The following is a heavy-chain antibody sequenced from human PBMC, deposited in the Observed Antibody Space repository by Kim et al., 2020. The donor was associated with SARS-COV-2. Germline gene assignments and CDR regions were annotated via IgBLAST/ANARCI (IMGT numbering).Heavy chain of an antibody. J-gene: IGHJ4*02. V-gene: IGHV1-18*01. CDR3: VRGHDSKIVGEY. CDR2: T. Sequence: TTYAQNIQGRVTMTADTSTSTAYMELRSLRSDDTAMYYCVRGHDSKIVGEYWGQGTLVTVSS. D-gene: IGHD1-26*01.